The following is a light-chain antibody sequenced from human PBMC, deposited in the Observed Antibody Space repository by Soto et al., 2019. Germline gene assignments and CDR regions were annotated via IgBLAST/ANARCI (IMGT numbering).Light chain of an antibody. Sequence: QSALTQPASVSGSPGQSITISCTGTSSDVGGYNYVSWYQQHPGKAPKLMIYEVSNRPSGVSNRFSGSKSGNTASLTISGLQAEDEADYYCCSYTSTITYVFGSGNKVTVL. CDR2: EVS. J-gene: IGLJ1*01. V-gene: IGLV2-14*01. CDR3: CSYTSTITYV. CDR1: SSDVGGYNY.